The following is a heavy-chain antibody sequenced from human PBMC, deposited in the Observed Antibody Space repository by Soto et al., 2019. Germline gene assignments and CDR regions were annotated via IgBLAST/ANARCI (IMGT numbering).Heavy chain of an antibody. CDR2: TSYDGSNT. D-gene: IGHD3-16*01. CDR1: GFIFRSYV. V-gene: IGHV3-30*19. Sequence: QVQLVESGGGVVQPGTSLRLSCVGSGFIFRSYVIHWVRQAPGKGLEWVALTSYDGSNTYYADSVKGRFTISRDNSRNTVDLQMYSLRLEDTALYYCARWGTTGGLDVWGQGTLVSVSS. J-gene: IGHJ4*02. CDR3: ARWGTTGGLDV.